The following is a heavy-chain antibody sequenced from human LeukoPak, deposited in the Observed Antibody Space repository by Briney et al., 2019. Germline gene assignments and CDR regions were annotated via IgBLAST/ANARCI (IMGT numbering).Heavy chain of an antibody. Sequence: SETLSLTCTVSGGSISSYYWGWIRQPPGKGLEWIGSIYYSGSTYYNPSLKSRVTISVDTSKNQFSLKLSSVTAADTAVYYCARGDSSGLDAFDIWGQGTMVTVSS. CDR2: IYYSGST. J-gene: IGHJ3*02. CDR1: GGSISSYY. CDR3: ARGDSSGLDAFDI. D-gene: IGHD3-22*01. V-gene: IGHV4-39*07.